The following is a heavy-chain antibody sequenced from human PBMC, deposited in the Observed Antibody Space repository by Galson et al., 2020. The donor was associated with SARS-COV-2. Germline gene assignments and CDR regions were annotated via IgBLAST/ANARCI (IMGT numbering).Heavy chain of an antibody. CDR2: INHSRST. V-gene: IGHV4-34*01. Sequence: SETLSLTCAVYGGSFSDYYWSWIRQPPGEGREWIGEINHSRSTKYNPSFKSPVTLSVDTSKKQFSLKLSSVTATDTAVYYCARVFETTATTWVAFDIWGQGTLVTVSS. D-gene: IGHD4-17*01. CDR3: ARVFETTATTWVAFDI. CDR1: GGSFSDYY. J-gene: IGHJ3*02.